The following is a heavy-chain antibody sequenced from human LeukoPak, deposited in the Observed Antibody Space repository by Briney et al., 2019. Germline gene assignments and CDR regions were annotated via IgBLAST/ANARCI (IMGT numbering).Heavy chain of an antibody. CDR1: GFTFSSYS. D-gene: IGHD1-26*01. V-gene: IGHV3-21*01. Sequence: GGSLRLSCAASGFTFSSYSMNWVRQAPGKGLEWVSSISSSSSYIYYADSVKGRFTISRDNAKNSLYLQVNSLRAEDTAVYYCARAGSYGGFCIYWGQGTLVTVSS. CDR2: ISSSSSYI. CDR3: ARAGSYGGFCIY. J-gene: IGHJ4*02.